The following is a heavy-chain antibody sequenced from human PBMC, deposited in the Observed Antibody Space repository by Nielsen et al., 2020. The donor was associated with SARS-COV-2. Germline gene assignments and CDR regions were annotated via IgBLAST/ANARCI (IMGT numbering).Heavy chain of an antibody. Sequence: GGPLRPPCAASGSTFSSFHMHWVRQAPGKGLVWVSRITNDERGTTYADSVKGRFTISRDNAKNTLYLQMNSLRAEDTAVYYCARLNSAYAAWGQGTLVTVSS. CDR2: ITNDERGT. V-gene: IGHV3-74*01. CDR1: GSTFSSFH. J-gene: IGHJ5*02. D-gene: IGHD5-12*01. CDR3: ARLNSAYAA.